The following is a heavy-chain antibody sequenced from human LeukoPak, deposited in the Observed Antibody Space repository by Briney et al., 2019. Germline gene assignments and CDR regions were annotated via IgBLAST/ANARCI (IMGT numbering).Heavy chain of an antibody. CDR3: ASERGHIVGAKPHFDY. J-gene: IGHJ4*02. CDR1: GGSISSYY. D-gene: IGHD1-26*01. V-gene: IGHV4-4*07. CDR2: IYTSGST. Sequence: SETLSLTCTVSGGSISSYYWSWIRQPAGKGLEWIGRIYTSGSTNYNPSLKSRVTMSVDTSKNQFSLKLSSVTAADTAVYYCASERGHIVGAKPHFDYWGPGTLVTVSS.